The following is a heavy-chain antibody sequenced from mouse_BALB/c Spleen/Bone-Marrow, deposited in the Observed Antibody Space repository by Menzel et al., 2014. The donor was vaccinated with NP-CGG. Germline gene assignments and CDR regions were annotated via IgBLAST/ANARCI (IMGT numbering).Heavy chain of an antibody. J-gene: IGHJ4*01. D-gene: IGHD2-4*01. V-gene: IGHV1S29*02. CDR1: GYTFTDYK. CDR2: IYPYNCVT. Sequence: EVHLVESGPELVKPGASVKISCKASGYTFTDYKMHWVKLRHGKSLEWIGYIYPYNCVTGYNQKFKSKATLTVDNSSSTAYMELRSLTSEDSAVYYCAGKAYSDYDYALDFWGQGTSVTVSS. CDR3: AGKAYSDYDYALDF.